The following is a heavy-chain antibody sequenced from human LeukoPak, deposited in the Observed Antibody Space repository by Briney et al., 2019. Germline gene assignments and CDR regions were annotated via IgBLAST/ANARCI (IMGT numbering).Heavy chain of an antibody. CDR3: AKDKGREGDY. Sequence: GRSLRLSCAASGFPFSNYGMHWVRQAPGKGLEWVAVISADGIDKYYADSVKGRFTISRDNSKDTLYLQMSSLRPEDTAVYYCAKDKGREGDYWGQGNLVTVSS. V-gene: IGHV3-30*18. CDR2: ISADGIDK. CDR1: GFPFSNYG. J-gene: IGHJ4*02.